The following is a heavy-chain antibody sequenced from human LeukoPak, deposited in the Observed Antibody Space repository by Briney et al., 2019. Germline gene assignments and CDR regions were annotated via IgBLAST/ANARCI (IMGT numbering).Heavy chain of an antibody. D-gene: IGHD3-10*01. J-gene: IGHJ4*02. CDR1: GGSISSGGYY. CDR2: IYYSGSS. Sequence: PSQTLSLTCTVSGGSISSGGYYWSWIRQHPGKGLERIGHIYYSGSSYYNPSLKSRVTISVDTSKNQFSLKLSSVTAADTAVYYCARGEGPFGDFCYWGQGTLVTVSS. CDR3: ARGEGPFGDFCY. V-gene: IGHV4-31*03.